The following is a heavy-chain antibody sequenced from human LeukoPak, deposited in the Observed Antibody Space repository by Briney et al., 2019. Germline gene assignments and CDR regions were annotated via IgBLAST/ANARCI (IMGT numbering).Heavy chain of an antibody. J-gene: IGHJ4*02. V-gene: IGHV3-30-3*01. D-gene: IGHD1-26*01. CDR3: AKGSRDHYFDY. Sequence: PGRSLRLSCAASGFTFSSYAMHWVRQAPGKGLEWVAVISYDGSNKYYADSVKGRFTISRDNSKNTLYLQMDSLRAEDTAVYYCAKGSRDHYFDYWGQGTLVTVSS. CDR1: GFTFSSYA. CDR2: ISYDGSNK.